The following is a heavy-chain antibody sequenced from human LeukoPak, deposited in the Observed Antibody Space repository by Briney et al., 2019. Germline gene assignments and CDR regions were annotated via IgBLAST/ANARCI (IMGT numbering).Heavy chain of an antibody. J-gene: IGHJ4*02. D-gene: IGHD1-1*01. CDR1: GFSLSTSGVG. CDR3: AHRGSITTTGTFDY. Sequence: SGPTLVNPPQTLTLTCTFSGFSLSTSGVGVAWIRQPPGKALEWLALIYRDDDKRYSLSLKNRLTITKDTSENQVVLSVANMDPVDTATYYCAHRGSITTTGTFDYWGQGTLVTVSS. V-gene: IGHV2-5*02. CDR2: IYRDDDK.